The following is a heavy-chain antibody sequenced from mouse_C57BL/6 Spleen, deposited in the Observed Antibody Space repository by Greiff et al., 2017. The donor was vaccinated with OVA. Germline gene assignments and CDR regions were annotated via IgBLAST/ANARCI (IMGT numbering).Heavy chain of an antibody. J-gene: IGHJ1*03. Sequence: EVKLVESGGGLVQPGGSLSLSCAASGFTFTDYYMSWVRQPPGKALEWLGFIRNKANGYTTEYSASVKGRFTISRDNSQSILYLQMNALRAEDSATYYCARYFQGYFDVWGTGTTVTVSS. CDR2: IRNKANGYTT. CDR1: GFTFTDYY. CDR3: ARYFQGYFDV. V-gene: IGHV7-3*01.